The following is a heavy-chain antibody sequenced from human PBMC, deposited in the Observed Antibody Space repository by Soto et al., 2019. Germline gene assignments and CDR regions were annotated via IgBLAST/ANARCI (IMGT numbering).Heavy chain of an antibody. CDR2: ISYDGSNK. Sequence: SLRLSCAASGFTFSSYAMHWVRQAPGKGLEWVAVISYDGSNKYYADSVKGRFTISRDNSKNTLYLQMNSLRAEDTAVYYCARDPPYCGGDCLQGYFQHWGQGTLVTVSS. D-gene: IGHD2-21*02. CDR1: GFTFSSYA. CDR3: ARDPPYCGGDCLQGYFQH. J-gene: IGHJ1*01. V-gene: IGHV3-30-3*01.